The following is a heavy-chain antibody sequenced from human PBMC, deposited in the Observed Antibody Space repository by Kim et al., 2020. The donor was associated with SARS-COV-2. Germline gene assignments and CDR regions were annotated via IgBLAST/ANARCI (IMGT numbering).Heavy chain of an antibody. J-gene: IGHJ4*02. CDR3: AKVGTTGWDPEYYFDY. Sequence: SGKGRFTISRDNSKNTLYLQMNSLRAEDTAVYYCAKVGTTGWDPEYYFDYWGQGTLVTVSS. V-gene: IGHV3-30*02. D-gene: IGHD1-1*01.